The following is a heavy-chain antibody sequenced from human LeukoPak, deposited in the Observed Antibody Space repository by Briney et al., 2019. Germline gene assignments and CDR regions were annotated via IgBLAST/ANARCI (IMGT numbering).Heavy chain of an antibody. CDR1: GYTFTNYG. CDR3: AREAVDIAMFYGMDV. V-gene: IGHV1-18*01. Sequence: ASVKVSCKASGYTFTNYGISWVRQAPGQGLEWMGWISGYNVKTKYAQKFQGRVTMTTDTSTSTAYMELRSLRSDDTAVYYCAREAVDIAMFYGMDVWGQGTTVIVYS. CDR2: ISGYNVKT. D-gene: IGHD5-18*01. J-gene: IGHJ6*02.